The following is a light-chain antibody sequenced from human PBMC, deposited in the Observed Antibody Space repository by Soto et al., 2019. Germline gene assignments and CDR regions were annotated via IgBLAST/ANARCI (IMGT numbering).Light chain of an antibody. CDR2: GAS. CDR1: QSLLHRNGHNY. CDR3: MGTLQTFT. Sequence: EIVMTQSPLSLTVTPGEPASISCRSSQSLLHRNGHNYVDWYVQKPGQTPQLLIFGASRRASGVPDRISGSGSGTEFTLRITRVEADDVGVYYCMGTLQTFTFGPGTKLEIK. V-gene: IGKV2-28*01. J-gene: IGKJ3*01.